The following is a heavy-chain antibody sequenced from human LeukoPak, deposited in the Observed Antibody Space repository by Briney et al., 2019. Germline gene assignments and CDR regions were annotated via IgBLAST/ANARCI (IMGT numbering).Heavy chain of an antibody. D-gene: IGHD1-26*01. CDR2: IYTSGST. Sequence: SETLSLTCTVSGGSIRSYYWSWIRQPAGKGLEWIGRIYTSGSTNYNPSLKSRVTMSVDTSKNQFSLKLSSVTAADTAVYYCAGSWSYTEYFQLWSQGTLVTVSP. CDR3: AGSWSYTEYFQL. J-gene: IGHJ1*01. V-gene: IGHV4-4*07. CDR1: GGSIRSYY.